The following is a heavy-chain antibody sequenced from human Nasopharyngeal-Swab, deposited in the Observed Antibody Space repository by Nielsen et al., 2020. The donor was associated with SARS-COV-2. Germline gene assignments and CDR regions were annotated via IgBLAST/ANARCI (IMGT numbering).Heavy chain of an antibody. CDR2: IWYDGSNK. D-gene: IGHD6-13*01. CDR1: GFTFSSYG. Sequence: GGSLRLSCAASGFTFSSYGMHWVRQAPGKGLEWVAVIWYDGSNKYYADSVKGRFTISRDNSENTLYLQMNSLRAEDTAVYYCAKDQGGSSWYGGAYYYYGMDVWGQGTTVTVSS. J-gene: IGHJ6*02. V-gene: IGHV3-33*06. CDR3: AKDQGGSSWYGGAYYYYGMDV.